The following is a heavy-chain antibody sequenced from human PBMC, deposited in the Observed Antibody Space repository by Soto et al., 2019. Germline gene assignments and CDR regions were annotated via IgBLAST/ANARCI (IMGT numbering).Heavy chain of an antibody. J-gene: IGHJ4*02. Sequence: QVQLEQSGAEVKKPGSSVRVSCKASGGPFSNDIITWVRQAPGQGLEWMGRIIPLLSTSTYAQNFQGRLTITADRSTGTAYMDLKNRTSSDTAVYDCARDSPLGSTFSGYDAIDYWGQGTRITVSS. V-gene: IGHV1-69*08. CDR2: IIPLLSTS. CDR3: ARDSPLGSTFSGYDAIDY. D-gene: IGHD5-12*01. CDR1: GGPFSNDI.